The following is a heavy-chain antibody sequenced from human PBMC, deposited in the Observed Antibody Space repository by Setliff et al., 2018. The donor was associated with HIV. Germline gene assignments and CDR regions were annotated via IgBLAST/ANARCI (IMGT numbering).Heavy chain of an antibody. CDR3: ARERRLHGIQPPYWYFDL. Sequence: SQTLSLTCGVYGGSFSYDYWSWIRQPPGEELEWIGEINHGGTTKYNPALKGRFAISIDTSKNQFSLKLASVTAADTAVYYCARERRLHGIQPPYWYFDLWSRGTLVTVSS. D-gene: IGHD1-1*01. CDR1: GGSFSYDY. V-gene: IGHV4-34*01. J-gene: IGHJ2*01. CDR2: INHGGTT.